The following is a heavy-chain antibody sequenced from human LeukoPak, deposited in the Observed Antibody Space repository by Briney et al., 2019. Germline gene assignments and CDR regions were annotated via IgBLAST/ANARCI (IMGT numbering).Heavy chain of an antibody. D-gene: IGHD6-6*01. CDR1: GDSISSGTDY. J-gene: IGHJ5*02. CDR3: AREFLASRRNWVDH. CDR2: IYTTGIT. Sequence: SQTLSLTCAVSGDSISSGTDYWRWIRQPAGQGLEWIGRIYTTGITNYNPSLKSRVTISVDTSKNQFSLNLTSVTAADTAVYYCAREFLASRRNWVDHWGQGILVTVSS. V-gene: IGHV4-61*02.